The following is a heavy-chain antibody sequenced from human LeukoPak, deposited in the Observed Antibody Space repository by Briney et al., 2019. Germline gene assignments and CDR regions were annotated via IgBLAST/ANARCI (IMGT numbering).Heavy chain of an antibody. V-gene: IGHV3-23*01. CDR1: GFTFSNYA. D-gene: IGHD3-3*01. J-gene: IGHJ4*02. Sequence: GGSLRLSCAASGFTFSNYAMTWVRQAPGKGLEWVSIISGSGGSTYYADSVKGRFTISRDNSKNTLYLQMNSLRAEDTAVYYCAKDQYYDFWSGFQLYWGQGTLVTVSS. CDR2: ISGSGGST. CDR3: AKDQYYDFWSGFQLY.